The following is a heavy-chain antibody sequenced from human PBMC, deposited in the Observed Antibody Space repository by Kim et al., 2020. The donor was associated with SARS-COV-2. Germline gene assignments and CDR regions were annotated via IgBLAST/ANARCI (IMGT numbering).Heavy chain of an antibody. D-gene: IGHD3-22*01. V-gene: IGHV5-51*01. CDR2: IYPGDSDT. CDR3: ARHPYYYDSSGYWVSRGRVLRFDGMDV. J-gene: IGHJ6*02. CDR1: GYSFTSYW. Sequence: GESLKISCKGSGYSFTSYWIGWVRQMPGKGLEWMGIIYPGDSDTRYSPSFQGQVTISADKSISTAYLQWSSLKASDTAMYYCARHPYYYDSSGYWVSRGRVLRFDGMDVWGQGTTVTVSS.